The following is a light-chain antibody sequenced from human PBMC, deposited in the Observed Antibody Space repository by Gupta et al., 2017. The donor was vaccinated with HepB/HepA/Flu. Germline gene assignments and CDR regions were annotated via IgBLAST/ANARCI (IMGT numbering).Light chain of an antibody. J-gene: IGKJ1*01. CDR3: QQIHIPRT. V-gene: IGKV1-39*01. CDR1: QSIANY. Sequence: DIQLTQSPSSLSASVGDRVTITCRASQSIANYLNWYQQKPGKAPRLLIYSASSVMTGVPSRFRGSGSETLFTLTITDVQPEDFAGYFCQQIHIPRTFGQGTKVEI. CDR2: SAS.